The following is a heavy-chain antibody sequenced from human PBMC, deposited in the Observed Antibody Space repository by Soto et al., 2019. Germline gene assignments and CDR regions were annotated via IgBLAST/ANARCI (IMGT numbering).Heavy chain of an antibody. V-gene: IGHV1-3*05. D-gene: IGHD6-19*01. CDR1: GYTFTGYA. CDR3: ARAVAVAADFDY. J-gene: IGHJ4*02. Sequence: QVQLVQSGAEEKKPGASGKVSCKASGYTFTGYAMLWVRQAPGQRLEWMGWINAGNGNTKYSQKFQGRVTITRDTSASTAYMELSSLRSEDTAVYYCARAVAVAADFDYWGQGTLVTVSS. CDR2: INAGNGNT.